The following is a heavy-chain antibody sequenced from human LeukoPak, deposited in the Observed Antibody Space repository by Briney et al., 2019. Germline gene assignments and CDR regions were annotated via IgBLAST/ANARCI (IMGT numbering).Heavy chain of an antibody. CDR3: ARDRYYYDSSGYYYFDY. CDR1: GGSISSYY. J-gene: IGHJ4*02. Sequence: PSETLSLTCTVSGGSISSYYWSWIRQPPGKGLEWIGRIHTSGSTNYNPSLKSRVTMSVDTSKNQFSLKVSSVTAADTAVYYCARDRYYYDSSGYYYFDYWGQGTLVTVSS. D-gene: IGHD3-22*01. CDR2: IHTSGST. V-gene: IGHV4-4*07.